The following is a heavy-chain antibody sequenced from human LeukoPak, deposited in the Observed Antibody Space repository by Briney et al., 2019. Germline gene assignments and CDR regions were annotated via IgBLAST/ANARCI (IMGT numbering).Heavy chain of an antibody. CDR3: ARHSYTNCIDY. J-gene: IGHJ4*02. V-gene: IGHV4-39*01. Sequence: SETLSLTCIVSGGSISSSGYYWGWIRQSPGKGLEWIRSIFESGGTYYNPSLKSRVTISVDTSKNQFSLKLVSVTAADTAVYYCARHSYTNCIDYWGQGTLVTVSS. CDR1: GGSISSSGYY. CDR2: IFESGGT. D-gene: IGHD4-11*01.